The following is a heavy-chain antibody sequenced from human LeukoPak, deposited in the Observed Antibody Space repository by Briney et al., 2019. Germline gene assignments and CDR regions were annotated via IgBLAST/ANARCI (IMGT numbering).Heavy chain of an antibody. CDR1: GYTFMSYG. D-gene: IGHD1-1*01. Sequence: ASVKVSCNASGYTFMSYGIHWVRQAPGQGLEWMGWSSVYNGNTKYAQKFQGRVTMTTDSSTSTAYMELRTLISDDTAVYYCAKGRRVDADDHFDYWGQGTLVTVSS. CDR2: SSVYNGNT. J-gene: IGHJ4*02. V-gene: IGHV1-18*01. CDR3: AKGRRVDADDHFDY.